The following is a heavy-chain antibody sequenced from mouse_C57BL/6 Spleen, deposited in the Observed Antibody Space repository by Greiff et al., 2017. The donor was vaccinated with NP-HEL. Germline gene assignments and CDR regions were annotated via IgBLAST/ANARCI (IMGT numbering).Heavy chain of an antibody. CDR3: ARCRYYGSSTYYAMDY. Sequence: VQLQQSGPELVKPGASVKISCKASGYAFSSSWMNWVKQRPGKGLEWIGRIYPGDGDTNYNGKFKGKATLTADKSSSTAYMQLSSLTSEDSAVYFCARCRYYGSSTYYAMDYWGQGTSVTVSS. J-gene: IGHJ4*01. CDR2: IYPGDGDT. D-gene: IGHD1-1*01. V-gene: IGHV1-82*01. CDR1: GYAFSSSW.